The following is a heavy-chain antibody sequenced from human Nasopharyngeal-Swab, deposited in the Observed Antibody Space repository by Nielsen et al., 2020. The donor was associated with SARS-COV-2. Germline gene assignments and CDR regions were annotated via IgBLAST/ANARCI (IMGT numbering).Heavy chain of an antibody. CDR2: FYYSGIT. D-gene: IGHD1-26*01. CDR3: AREAVGGLVDS. Sequence: SETLSLTFPLSGCSFSSLYWSWIRQSPGKGLEWIGYFYYSGITNYNPSLKSRVTILLDTSKNQFSLKLNSVTAADTAVYYCAREAVGGLVDSWGQGTLVTVSS. V-gene: IGHV4-59*11. J-gene: IGHJ4*02. CDR1: GCSFSSLY.